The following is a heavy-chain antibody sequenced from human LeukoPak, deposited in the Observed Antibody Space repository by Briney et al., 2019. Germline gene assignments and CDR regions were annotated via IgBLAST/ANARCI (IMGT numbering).Heavy chain of an antibody. Sequence: GGSLRLSCAASGVTFSNYSMNWVRQAPGKGLEWVSSISTRSTYIYYADSVKGRFTISRDNAKNSLYLQMNSLRAEDTAVYYCASEHSGNYYRPFDYWGQGTLVTVSS. V-gene: IGHV3-21*01. CDR3: ASEHSGNYYRPFDY. D-gene: IGHD1-26*01. CDR1: GVTFSNYS. CDR2: ISTRSTYI. J-gene: IGHJ4*02.